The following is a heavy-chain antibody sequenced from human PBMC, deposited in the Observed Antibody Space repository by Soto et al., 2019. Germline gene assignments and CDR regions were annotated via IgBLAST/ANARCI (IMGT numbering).Heavy chain of an antibody. J-gene: IGHJ5*02. CDR2: ISWNSGSI. V-gene: IGHV3-9*01. Sequence: GGSLRLSCAASGFTFDDYAMHWVRQAPGKGLEWVSGISWNSGSIGYADSVKGRFTISRDNAKNSLYLQMNSLRAEDTALYYCAKGLGGGTRDDFWSGPGSGWFDPWGQGTLVTVSS. D-gene: IGHD3-3*01. CDR1: GFTFDDYA. CDR3: AKGLGGGTRDDFWSGPGSGWFDP.